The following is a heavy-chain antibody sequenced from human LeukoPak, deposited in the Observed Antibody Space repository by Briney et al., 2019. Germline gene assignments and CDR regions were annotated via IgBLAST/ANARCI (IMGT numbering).Heavy chain of an antibody. V-gene: IGHV4-4*07. CDR1: GGSISDYY. D-gene: IGHD3-3*01. CDR2: IFARGST. CDR3: ARDQKITIFGVVTRYNWFDP. Sequence: SETLSLTCTVSGGSISDYYWTWIRQPADKGLEYIGRIFARGSTNYNPSLKSRVTMSVDTSKNQFSLKLSSVTAADTAVYYCARDQKITIFGVVTRYNWFDPWGQGTLVTVSS. J-gene: IGHJ5*02.